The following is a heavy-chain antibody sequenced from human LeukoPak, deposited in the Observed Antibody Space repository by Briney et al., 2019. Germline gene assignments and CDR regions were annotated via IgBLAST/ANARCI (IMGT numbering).Heavy chain of an antibody. V-gene: IGHV3-30*02. CDR1: GFTFSNYG. J-gene: IGHJ5*02. Sequence: GGSLRLSCAASGFTFSNYGMHWVRQAPGKGLEWVTFIRYDGSNKYYADSVKGRFTISRDNSKSTLYLQINSLRADDTAVYYCAKELASRATTVTTRSALDPWGQGTLVTVSS. CDR2: IRYDGSNK. CDR3: AKELASRATTVTTRSALDP. D-gene: IGHD4-11*01.